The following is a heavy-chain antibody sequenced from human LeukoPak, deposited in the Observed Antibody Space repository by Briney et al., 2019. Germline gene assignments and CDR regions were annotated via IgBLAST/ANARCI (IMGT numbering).Heavy chain of an antibody. CDR1: GYTFTSYY. CDR3: ARERVGASRKNWFDP. CDR2: INPSGGST. Sequence: ASVKVSCKASGYTFTSYYMHWVRQAPGQGLEWMGIINPSGGSTSYAQKFQGRVTMTRDTSTSTVYMELSSLRSEDTAVYYCARERVGASRKNWFDPWGQGTLVTVSS. J-gene: IGHJ5*02. D-gene: IGHD1-26*01. V-gene: IGHV1-46*01.